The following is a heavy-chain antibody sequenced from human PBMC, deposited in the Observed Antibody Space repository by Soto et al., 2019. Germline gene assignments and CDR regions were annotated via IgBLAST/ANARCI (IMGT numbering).Heavy chain of an antibody. D-gene: IGHD3-22*01. CDR1: GGSFSGYY. V-gene: IGHV4-34*01. Sequence: SETLSLTCAVYGGSFSGYYWSWIRQPPGKGLEWIGEINHSGSTNYNPSLKSRVTISVDTSKNQFSLKLSSVTAADTAVYYCARGRSRYYDSSQYPFAYWGQGTLVTVSS. CDR2: INHSGST. CDR3: ARGRSRYYDSSQYPFAY. J-gene: IGHJ4*02.